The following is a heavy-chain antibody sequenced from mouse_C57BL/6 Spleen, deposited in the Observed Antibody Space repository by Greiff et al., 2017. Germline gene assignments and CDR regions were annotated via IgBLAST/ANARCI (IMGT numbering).Heavy chain of an antibody. J-gene: IGHJ4*01. Sequence: EVQGVASGGGLVKPGGSLKLSCAASGFTFSDYGMHWVRQAPEKGLEWVAYISSGSSTIYYADTVKGRFTISRDNAKNTLFLQKTSLRTEDTAMYYGARGGFYYDLYYAMDYWGQGTSVTVAS. D-gene: IGHD2-4*01. CDR3: ARGGFYYDLYYAMDY. CDR2: ISSGSSTI. CDR1: GFTFSDYG. V-gene: IGHV5-17*01.